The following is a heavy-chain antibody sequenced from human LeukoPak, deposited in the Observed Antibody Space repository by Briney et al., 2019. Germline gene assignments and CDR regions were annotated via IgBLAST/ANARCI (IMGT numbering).Heavy chain of an antibody. CDR1: GFSVRSSY. D-gene: IGHD3-22*01. Sequence: GGSLRLSCAASGFSVRSSYMSWVRQAPGKGLEWVSVIYSGGSPDYADSAKGRFTISTDNSKNTLYLQMNSLRFEDTAVYYCARDGADNSGYYFGSLWGQGTVVTVSS. CDR3: ARDGADNSGYYFGSL. V-gene: IGHV3-53*01. CDR2: IYSGGSP. J-gene: IGHJ3*01.